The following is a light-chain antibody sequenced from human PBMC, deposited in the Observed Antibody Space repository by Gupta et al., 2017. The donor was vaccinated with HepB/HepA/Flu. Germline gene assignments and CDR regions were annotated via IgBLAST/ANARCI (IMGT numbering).Light chain of an antibody. CDR3: QQYYSYPRT. CDR2: AAS. V-gene: IGKV1-8*01. J-gene: IGKJ1*01. Sequence: AIRMTQSPSSFSASTGDKVTITCRASQGVSTYVAWYQVKPGRAPKLLIYAASTLQTGVPSRFSGSGSGTDFTLTVSCLQSEDFATYYCQQYYSYPRTFGQGTKVEIK. CDR1: QGVSTY.